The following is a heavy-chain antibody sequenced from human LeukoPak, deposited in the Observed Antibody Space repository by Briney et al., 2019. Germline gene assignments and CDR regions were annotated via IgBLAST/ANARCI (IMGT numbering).Heavy chain of an antibody. CDR2: ISSSSNSI. J-gene: IGHJ4*02. CDR3: AKDREFDY. CDR1: GFTFSTYW. V-gene: IGHV3-48*01. Sequence: PGGSLRLSCAASGFTFSTYWMSWARQAPGKGPEWVSYISSSSNSIYYADSVKGRFTISRDNSKNTLYLQMNSLRAEDTAVYYCAKDREFDYWGQGTLVTVSS. D-gene: IGHD1-26*01.